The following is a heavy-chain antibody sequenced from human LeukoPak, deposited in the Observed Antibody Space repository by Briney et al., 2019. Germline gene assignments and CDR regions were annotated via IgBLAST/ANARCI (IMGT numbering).Heavy chain of an antibody. CDR1: GGSISSGSYY. CDR3: ARAQQPYTRYSSSWYRGLAFDY. J-gene: IGHJ4*02. V-gene: IGHV4-61*02. D-gene: IGHD6-13*01. CDR2: IYTSGST. Sequence: SQTLSLTCTVSGGSISSGSYYWSWIRQPAGKGLEWIGRIYTSGSTNYNPSLKSRVTISVDTSKNQFSLKLSSVTAADTAVYYCARAQQPYTRYSSSWYRGLAFDYWGQGTLVTVSS.